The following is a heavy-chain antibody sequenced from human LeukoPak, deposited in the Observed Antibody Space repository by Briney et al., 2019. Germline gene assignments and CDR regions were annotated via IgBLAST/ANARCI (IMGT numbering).Heavy chain of an antibody. CDR2: IYTSGST. CDR3: ARPRVPAAPDAFDI. D-gene: IGHD2-2*01. J-gene: IGHJ3*02. Sequence: PSETLSLTCTVSGGSISSGSYYWSWIRQPAGKGLEWIGRIYTSGSTNYNPSLKSRVTISVDTSKNQFSLKLSSVTAADTAVYYCARPRVPAAPDAFDIWGQGTMVTVSS. CDR1: GGSISSGSYY. V-gene: IGHV4-61*02.